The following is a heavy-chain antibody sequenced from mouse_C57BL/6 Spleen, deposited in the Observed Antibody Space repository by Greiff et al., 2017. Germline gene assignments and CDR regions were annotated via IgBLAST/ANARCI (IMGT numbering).Heavy chain of an antibody. CDR2: IYPGSGST. CDR3: ARNYYGSRGDY. Sequence: QVQLQQPGAELVKPGASVKMSCKASGYTFTSYWITWVKQRPGQGLEWIGDIYPGSGSTNYNEQFKSKATLTVDTSSSTAYMQLSSLTSEDSAVYYCARNYYGSRGDYWGQGTTLTVSS. J-gene: IGHJ2*01. V-gene: IGHV1-55*01. CDR1: GYTFTSYW. D-gene: IGHD1-1*01.